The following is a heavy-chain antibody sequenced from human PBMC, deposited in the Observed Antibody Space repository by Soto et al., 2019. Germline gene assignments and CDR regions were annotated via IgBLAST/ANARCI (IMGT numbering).Heavy chain of an antibody. CDR3: ALGPPYYYYGMDV. D-gene: IGHD7-27*01. V-gene: IGHV4-31*03. CDR1: GGSVSSGGDC. Sequence: LSRTCIVSGGSVSSGGDCWGWILEHPGKGLEWIGYIYYSGSTYYNPSLKSRVTIAVDTSKNQFSLKLSSVTAADTAVYYCALGPPYYYYGMDVWGQGTTVTVSS. CDR2: IYYSGST. J-gene: IGHJ6*02.